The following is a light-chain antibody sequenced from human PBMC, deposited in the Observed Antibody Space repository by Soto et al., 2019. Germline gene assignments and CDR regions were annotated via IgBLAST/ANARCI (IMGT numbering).Light chain of an antibody. Sequence: DIQLTQSPSFLSASVGDRVTITCRASQGIGSSLAWFRQKPGKAPNLLIYAASTLQSGVPSRFSGSGSGTAFALTISSRQPEDFATYYCQQLNSYPLTFGPGTQVDIE. CDR2: AAS. CDR1: QGIGSS. CDR3: QQLNSYPLT. V-gene: IGKV1-9*01. J-gene: IGKJ3*01.